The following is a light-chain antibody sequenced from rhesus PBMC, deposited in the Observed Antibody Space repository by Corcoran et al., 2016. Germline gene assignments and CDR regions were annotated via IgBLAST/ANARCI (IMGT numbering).Light chain of an antibody. CDR1: QGFNKD. V-gene: IGKV1-94*01. J-gene: IGKJ3*01. CDR2: AAS. Sequence: DIQMTKSPSSLSASVGNRVTVTCRPSQGFNKDLRWYQQKPGKAPTLLIYAASSLQTGVSYRFSGSGSGTDYTLTLSSLQPEDSAVYYCQHYYKYPFTFGHGAKLDIK. CDR3: QHYYKYPFT.